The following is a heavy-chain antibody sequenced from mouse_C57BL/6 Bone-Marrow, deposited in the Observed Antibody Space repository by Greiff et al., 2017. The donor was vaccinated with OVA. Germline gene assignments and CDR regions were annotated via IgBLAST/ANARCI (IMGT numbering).Heavy chain of an antibody. V-gene: IGHV1-15*01. D-gene: IGHD2-4*01. CDR3: TRYYDYDGYAMDY. J-gene: IGHJ4*01. CDR1: GYTFTDYE. Sequence: GGELVRPGASVTLSCKASGYTFTDYEMHWVKQTPVHGLEWIGAIDPETGGTAYNQKFKGKAILTADKSSSTPYMELRSLTSEDSAVYYCTRYYDYDGYAMDYWGQGTSVTVSS. CDR2: IDPETGGT.